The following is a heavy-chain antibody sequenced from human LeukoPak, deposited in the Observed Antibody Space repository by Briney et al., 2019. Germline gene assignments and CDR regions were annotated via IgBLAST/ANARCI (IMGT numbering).Heavy chain of an antibody. CDR1: GYTPTELS. J-gene: IGHJ4*02. CDR2: FDPEDGET. V-gene: IGHV1-24*01. CDR3: ARGGGTTVTTPLN. Sequence: ASVKVSCKVSGYTPTELSMHWVRQAPGKGLEWMGGFDPEDGETIYAQKFQGRVTMTEDTSTDTAYMELRSLRSDDTAVYYCARGGGTTVTTPLNWGQGTLVTVSS. D-gene: IGHD4-17*01.